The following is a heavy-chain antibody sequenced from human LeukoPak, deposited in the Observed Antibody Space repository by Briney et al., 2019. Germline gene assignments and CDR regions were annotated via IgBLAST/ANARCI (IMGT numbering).Heavy chain of an antibody. V-gene: IGHV1-2*02. CDR1: GYTFTGYY. CDR2: INPNTGGT. CDR3: ARDSDIVGDILTGYYP. J-gene: IGHJ5*02. D-gene: IGHD3-9*01. Sequence: GASVKVSCKASGYTFTGYYMHWVRQAPGQGLEWMGWINPNTGGTNYAQKFQGRVTITADESTSTAYMELSSLRSEDTAVYYCARDSDIVGDILTGYYPWGQGTLVTVSS.